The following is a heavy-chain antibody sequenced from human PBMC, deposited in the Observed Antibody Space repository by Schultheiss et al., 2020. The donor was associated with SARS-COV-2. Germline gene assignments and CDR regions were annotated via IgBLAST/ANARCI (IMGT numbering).Heavy chain of an antibody. Sequence: GGSLRLSCAASGFTFSSYGMHWVRQAPGKGLEWVAVIWYDGSNKYYADSVKGRFTISRDNSKNTLYLQMNSLRAEDTAVYYCARYSSGWYDSMSDYWGQGTLVTVSS. V-gene: IGHV3-33*08. CDR2: IWYDGSNK. CDR1: GFTFSSYG. CDR3: ARYSSGWYDSMSDY. D-gene: IGHD6-19*01. J-gene: IGHJ4*02.